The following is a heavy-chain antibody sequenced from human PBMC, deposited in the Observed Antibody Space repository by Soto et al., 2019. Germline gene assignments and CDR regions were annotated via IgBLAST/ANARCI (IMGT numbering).Heavy chain of an antibody. V-gene: IGHV3-7*01. CDR1: GFTFSSYW. D-gene: IGHD2-15*01. CDR2: IKQDGSEK. CDR3: ARDVSWYCSGGSCYIDY. J-gene: IGHJ4*02. Sequence: GGSLRLSCAASGFTFSSYWMSWVRQAPGKGLEWVANIKQDGSEKYYVDSVKGRFTISRDNAKNSLYLQMNSLRAEDTAVYYCARDVSWYCSGGSCYIDYWGQGTLVTVSS.